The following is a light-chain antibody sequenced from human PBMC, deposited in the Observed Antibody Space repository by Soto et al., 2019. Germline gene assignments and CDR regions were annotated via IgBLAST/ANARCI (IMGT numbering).Light chain of an antibody. CDR3: CSYGGSRAV. V-gene: IGLV2-23*02. CDR2: EVS. J-gene: IGLJ7*01. CDR1: SSDVGSHNL. Sequence: TGTSSDVGSHNLVSWYQQHPGQAPKLMIYEVSKRPLGVSARFSASKSGNTASLTISGLQAEDEADYYCCSYGGSRAVFGGGTQLT.